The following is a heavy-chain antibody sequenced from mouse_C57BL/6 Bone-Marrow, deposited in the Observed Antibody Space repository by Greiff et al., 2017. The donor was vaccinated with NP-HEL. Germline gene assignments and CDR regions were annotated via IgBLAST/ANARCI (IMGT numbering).Heavy chain of an antibody. V-gene: IGHV1-64*01. J-gene: IGHJ4*01. Sequence: QVQLQQPGAELVKPGASVKLSCKASGYTFTSYWMHWVKQRPGQGLEWIGMIHPNSGSTNYNEKFKSKATLTVDKSSSTAYMQLSSLTSEDSAVYYCARPLYGSSPLAMDYWGQGTSVTVSS. CDR3: ARPLYGSSPLAMDY. D-gene: IGHD1-1*01. CDR1: GYTFTSYW. CDR2: IHPNSGST.